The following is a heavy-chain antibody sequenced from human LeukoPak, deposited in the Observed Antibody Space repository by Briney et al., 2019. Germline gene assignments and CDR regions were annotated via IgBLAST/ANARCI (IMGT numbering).Heavy chain of an antibody. J-gene: IGHJ6*02. CDR1: GGSISSSSYH. CDR3: ARCYYYYYYAMDV. Sequence: SETLSLTCAVSGGSISSSSYHWAWIRQAPGKGLELIGTLYFSGSSYYNPSLKGRVTISVDTSKNQFSLKLSSVTAADTAVYYCARCYYYYYYAMDVWGQGTTVTVSS. CDR2: LYFSGSS. V-gene: IGHV4-39*01.